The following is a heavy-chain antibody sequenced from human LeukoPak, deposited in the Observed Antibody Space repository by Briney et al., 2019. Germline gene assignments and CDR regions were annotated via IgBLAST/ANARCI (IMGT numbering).Heavy chain of an antibody. CDR2: INHSGST. D-gene: IGHD6-13*01. CDR3: ARYSSSWSRSDRFDP. CDR1: GGSFSGYY. V-gene: IGHV4-34*01. Sequence: SETLSLTCAVYGGSFSGYYWSWIRQPPGKGLEWIGEINHSGSTSYNPSLKSRVTISVDTSKNQFSLKLSSVTAADTAVYYCARYSSSWSRSDRFDPWGQGTLVTVSS. J-gene: IGHJ5*02.